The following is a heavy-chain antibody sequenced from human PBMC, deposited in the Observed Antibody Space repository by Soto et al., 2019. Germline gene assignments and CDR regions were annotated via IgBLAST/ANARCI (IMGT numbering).Heavy chain of an antibody. V-gene: IGHV1-24*01. CDR2: FDPEDGET. CDR1: GYTLNKLS. D-gene: IGHD3-22*01. CDR3: ATYYYDSSGYYSRFDP. Sequence: ASVKVSCKISGYTLNKLSMHWVRKAPRKGLEWMGGFDPEDGETIYAQKFQGRVTMTEDTSTDTAYIELSSLRSEDTAVYYCATYYYDSSGYYSRFDPWG. J-gene: IGHJ5*02.